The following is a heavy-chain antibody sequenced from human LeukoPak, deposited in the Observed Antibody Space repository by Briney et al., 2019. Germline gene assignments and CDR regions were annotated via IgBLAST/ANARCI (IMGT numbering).Heavy chain of an antibody. CDR2: SSGSGGST. J-gene: IGHJ4*02. CDR3: AKAARSTSGWYED. CDR1: GFAFSSYA. D-gene: IGHD6-19*01. V-gene: IGHV3-23*01. Sequence: GGSLRLSCAASGFAFSSYAMSSVRQAPGKGLKWVSASSGSGGSTYYADSVKSRFTISRDNSKNTLYLQMNSLRAEDTAVYYCAKAARSTSGWYEDWGQGTLVTVSS.